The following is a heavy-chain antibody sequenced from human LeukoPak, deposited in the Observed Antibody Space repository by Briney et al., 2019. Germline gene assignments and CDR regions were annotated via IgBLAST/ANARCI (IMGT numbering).Heavy chain of an antibody. J-gene: IGHJ4*02. D-gene: IGHD1-26*01. CDR3: ARHPVSSGGSFH. V-gene: IGHV4-39*01. Sequence: TSGGSLRLSCAASGFTFSSYSMNWVRQPPGKGLEWIGSIYYSGSTYYNPSLKSRVTISVDTSKNQFSLKLSSVTAADTAVYYCARHPVSSGGSFHWGQGTLVTVSS. CDR1: GFTFSSYSMN. CDR2: IYYSGST.